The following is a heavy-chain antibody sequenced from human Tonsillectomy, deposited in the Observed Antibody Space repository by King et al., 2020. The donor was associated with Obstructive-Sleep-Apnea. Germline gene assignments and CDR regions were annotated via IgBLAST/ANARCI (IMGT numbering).Heavy chain of an antibody. Sequence: VQLVGSGAEVKKPGESLKISFKASRYRFTTYWIGWVGQMPGKGLEWMGIIHPGGAHITYSPSFHGQVTISVDKSIRTAHLQWRSLNASDTAMYYCARQGDTSAWSDWGQGTLVTVSS. D-gene: IGHD6-19*01. V-gene: IGHV5-51*01. CDR3: ARQGDTSAWSD. J-gene: IGHJ4*02. CDR2: IHPGGAHI. CDR1: RYRFTTYW.